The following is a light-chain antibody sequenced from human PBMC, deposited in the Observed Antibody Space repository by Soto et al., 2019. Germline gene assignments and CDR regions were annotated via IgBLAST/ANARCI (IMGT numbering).Light chain of an antibody. Sequence: QSVLTQPPSVSGAPGHRVTISCTGTISNIGAGYYVHWYQQLPGKAPTLLIYSNNDRPSGVPDRFSGSKSGTSASLAITGLQADDEADYYCHSYDSRLSAVVFGGGTKLTVL. J-gene: IGLJ3*02. CDR1: ISNIGAGYY. V-gene: IGLV1-40*01. CDR3: HSYDSRLSAVV. CDR2: SNN.